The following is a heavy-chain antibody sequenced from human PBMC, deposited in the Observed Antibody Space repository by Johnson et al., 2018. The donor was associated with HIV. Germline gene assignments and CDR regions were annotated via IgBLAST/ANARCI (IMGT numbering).Heavy chain of an antibody. CDR1: GFTFSSYA. CDR3: ARVRSALRLAFDI. J-gene: IGHJ3*02. Sequence: QVQLVESGGGVVQPGRSLRLSCAASGFTFSSYAMHWVRQAPGKGLEWVAVISYDGSNKYYADSVKGRFTISRDNSKNTLYLQMNSLRAEDTAVYYCARVRSALRLAFDIWGQGTMVTVSS. D-gene: IGHD3-10*01. V-gene: IGHV3-30-3*01. CDR2: ISYDGSNK.